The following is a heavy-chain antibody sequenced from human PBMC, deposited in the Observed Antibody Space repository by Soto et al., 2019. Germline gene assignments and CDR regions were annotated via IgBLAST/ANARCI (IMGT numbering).Heavy chain of an antibody. CDR3: ARHANSRRNNWFDP. CDR1: GGSISSYY. CDR2: IYYSGST. V-gene: IGHV4-59*08. D-gene: IGHD6-13*01. J-gene: IGHJ5*02. Sequence: PSETLSLTCTVSGGSISSYYWSWIRQPPGKGLEWIGYIYYSGSTNYNPSLKSRVTISVDTSKNQFSLKLSSVTAADTAVYYCARHANSRRNNWFDPWGQGTLVTVSS.